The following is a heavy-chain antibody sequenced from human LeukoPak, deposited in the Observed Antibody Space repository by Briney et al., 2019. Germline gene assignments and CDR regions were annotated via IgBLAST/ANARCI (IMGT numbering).Heavy chain of an antibody. Sequence: GGSLRLSCVASGFTLDDYALHWVRQAPGKGLEWISLISGDGDSTYYADSVRGRFTISRDNSKNSLYLQMSSLRAEDTALYYCAKGVRSGTYYNCFDPWGQGTLVTVSS. CDR1: GFTLDDYA. CDR2: ISGDGDST. J-gene: IGHJ5*02. D-gene: IGHD1-26*01. V-gene: IGHV3-43*02. CDR3: AKGVRSGTYYNCFDP.